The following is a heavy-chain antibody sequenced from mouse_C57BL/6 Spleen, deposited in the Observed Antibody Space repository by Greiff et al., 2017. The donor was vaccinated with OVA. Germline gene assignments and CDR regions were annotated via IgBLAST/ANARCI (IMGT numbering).Heavy chain of an antibody. CDR2: ISYDGSN. V-gene: IGHV3-6*01. D-gene: IGHD2-4*01. J-gene: IGHJ2*01. CDR1: GYSITSGYY. Sequence: EVQLVESGPGLVKPSQSLSLTCSVTGYSITSGYYWNWIRQFPGNKLEWMGYISYDGSNNYNPSLKNRISITRDTSKNQFFLKLNSVTTEDTATYYCARCYDYGAYYFDYWGQGTTLTVSS. CDR3: ARCYDYGAYYFDY.